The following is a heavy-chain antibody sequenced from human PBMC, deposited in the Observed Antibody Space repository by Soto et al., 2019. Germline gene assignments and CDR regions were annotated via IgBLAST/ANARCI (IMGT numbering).Heavy chain of an antibody. V-gene: IGHV4-59*01. J-gene: IGHJ4*02. CDR2: ISHSGST. CDR3: ARHYGDSV. Sequence: QLQVQESGPGLVKPSETLSLTCTVSGGSITSYYWSWIRQPPGEGLEWIGYISHSGSTNYNPSLKSRVTISIDTSKNQFSLKLSSVTAADTAMYYCARHYGDSVWGQGTLVTVSS. D-gene: IGHD4-17*01. CDR1: GGSITSYY.